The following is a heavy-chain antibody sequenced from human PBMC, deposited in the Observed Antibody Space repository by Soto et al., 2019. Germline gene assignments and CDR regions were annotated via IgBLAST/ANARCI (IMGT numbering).Heavy chain of an antibody. J-gene: IGHJ4*02. CDR3: ARADPDAPVGY. CDR2: ISYSGST. V-gene: IGHV4-59*01. CDR1: GGSMSSYY. D-gene: IGHD2-15*01. Sequence: PSETLSLTCTVSGGSMSSYYWTWLRQSPGRGLEWIGYISYSGSTYYNPSLKSRVTISADTSKNQFSLRMNSMIAADTAVYYCARADPDAPVGYWGQGTLVTVSS.